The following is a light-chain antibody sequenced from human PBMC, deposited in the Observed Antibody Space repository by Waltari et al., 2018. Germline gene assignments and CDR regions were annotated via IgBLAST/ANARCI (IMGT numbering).Light chain of an antibody. Sequence: EIVMTQSPATLSVSSGERATLSCRASQSVMNHVAWYQQKPGQAPRLLMCDASIRATGIPPRFSGSGSGTEFTLTINSLESEDFAVYYCQQYGNSPFTFGQGTKLE. CDR1: QSVMNH. CDR2: DAS. CDR3: QQYGNSPFT. J-gene: IGKJ2*01. V-gene: IGKV3-15*01.